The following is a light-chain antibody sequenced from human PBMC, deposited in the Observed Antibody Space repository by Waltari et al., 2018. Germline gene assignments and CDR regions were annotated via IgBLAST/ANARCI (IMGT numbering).Light chain of an antibody. CDR3: MQARQTPWT. CDR2: LVS. CDR1: QSLLHGSGNTF. J-gene: IGKJ1*01. V-gene: IGKV2-28*01. Sequence: DSVMTQSPLALSVTPGEPASISCSSSQSLLHGSGNTFLDWYLQKPGQSPQLLIYLVSNRASGVPDRFSGSGSGTDFTLKISRVEAEDVGVYFCMQARQTPWTFGQGTKVEIK.